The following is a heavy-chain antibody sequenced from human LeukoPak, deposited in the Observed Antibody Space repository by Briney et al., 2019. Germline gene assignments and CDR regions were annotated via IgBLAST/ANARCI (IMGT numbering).Heavy chain of an antibody. CDR2: IKQDGSEK. CDR1: GFTFSSYA. D-gene: IGHD1-26*01. CDR3: ARDAVGDGRYYYYYMDV. V-gene: IGHV3-7*01. Sequence: GSLRLSCAPSGFTFSSYAMSWVRQAPGKGLEWVANIKQDGSEKYYVDSVKGRFTISRDNAKNSLYLQMNSLRAEDTAVYYCARDAVGDGRYYYYYMDVWGKGTTVTVSS. J-gene: IGHJ6*03.